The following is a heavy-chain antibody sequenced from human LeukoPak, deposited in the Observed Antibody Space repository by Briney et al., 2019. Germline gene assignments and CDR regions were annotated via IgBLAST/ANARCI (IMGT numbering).Heavy chain of an antibody. D-gene: IGHD2-2*01. CDR3: AKELGHALPFDY. Sequence: GGSLRLPCAASGFTFNNYALSWVRQAPGKGLEWVSAIHKTGDYTYYTDSVKGRFTTSRDNSKNMLYLEMNSLRDEDTAIYYCAKELGHALPFDYWGQGTLVTVSS. J-gene: IGHJ4*02. V-gene: IGHV3-23*01. CDR2: IHKTGDYT. CDR1: GFTFNNYA.